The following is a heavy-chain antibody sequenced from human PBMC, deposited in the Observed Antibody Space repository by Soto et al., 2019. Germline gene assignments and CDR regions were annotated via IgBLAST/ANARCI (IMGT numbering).Heavy chain of an antibody. Sequence: EVQLVESGGGLVQPGGSLRLSCAASGFTFSRFWMHWVRQAPGKGLVWVSRISTDGSSTTYADSVKGRFTISRDNAKNTLYLQMDSLRAEDTGVYYCTRDPGAYSSTWSFYFDSWGQGTLVTVSS. CDR3: TRDPGAYSSTWSFYFDS. CDR1: GFTFSRFW. D-gene: IGHD6-13*01. J-gene: IGHJ4*02. V-gene: IGHV3-74*01. CDR2: ISTDGSST.